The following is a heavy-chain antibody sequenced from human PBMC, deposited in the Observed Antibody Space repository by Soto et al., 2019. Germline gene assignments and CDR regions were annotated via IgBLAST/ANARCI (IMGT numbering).Heavy chain of an antibody. Sequence: QVQLVESGGGVVQPGRSLRLSCAASGFTFSTYAIHWVRQAPGKGLEWVAVISYDGSNKYYADSVKGRFTISRDNSKNTLYLQMNSLRAEDTAVYYCARSEDTAMTYYYFDYWCQGTLVTVSS. CDR3: ARSEDTAMTYYYFDY. V-gene: IGHV3-30-3*01. CDR2: ISYDGSNK. D-gene: IGHD5-18*01. CDR1: GFTFSTYA. J-gene: IGHJ4*01.